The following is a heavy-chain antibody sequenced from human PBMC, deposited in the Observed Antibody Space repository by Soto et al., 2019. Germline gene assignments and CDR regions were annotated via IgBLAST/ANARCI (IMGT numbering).Heavy chain of an antibody. CDR1: GGSIRRSDSS. D-gene: IGHD6-13*01. J-gene: IGHJ4*01. CDR3: VTRTVADSGTSDF. V-gene: IGHV4-39*02. Sequence: SETLSLTCTVSGGSIRRSDSSCGWSRQPPGGALEWIGSVYDSGSTYYNPSLKSRVSIAVDTSTNLFSLMLTSVTAADTAEYFCVTRTVADSGTSDFWGRGILVTVSS. CDR2: VYDSGST.